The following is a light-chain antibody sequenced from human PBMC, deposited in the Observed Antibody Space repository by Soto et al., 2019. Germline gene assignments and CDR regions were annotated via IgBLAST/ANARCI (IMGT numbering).Light chain of an antibody. CDR1: QSVSSNY. V-gene: IGKV3-20*01. J-gene: IGKJ1*01. CDR3: QQYGSSPPT. CDR2: GAY. Sequence: EIVLTQSPGTLSLSPGERATLSCRASQSVSSNYLAWYQRKPGQAPRHLIYGAYSRAPGIPNRFSGSESGTDFTLTITRLEPEDFAVYYCQQYGSSPPTFGQGTKVEIK.